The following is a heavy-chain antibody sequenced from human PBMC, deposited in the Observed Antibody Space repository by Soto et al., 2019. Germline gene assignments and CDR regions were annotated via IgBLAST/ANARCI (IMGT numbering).Heavy chain of an antibody. V-gene: IGHV6-1*01. CDR2: TYYRSKWYN. D-gene: IGHD3-22*01. CDR3: ARGPIAYNYYDSSGYYYGWHAFDI. Sequence: SQTLSLTCAISGDRVSSNSAAWNWIRPSPSRGLEWLGRTYYRSKWYNDYAVSVKSRITINPDTSKNQFSLQLNSVTPEDTAVYYCARGPIAYNYYDSSGYYYGWHAFDIWGQGTMVTVSS. CDR1: GDRVSSNSAA. J-gene: IGHJ3*02.